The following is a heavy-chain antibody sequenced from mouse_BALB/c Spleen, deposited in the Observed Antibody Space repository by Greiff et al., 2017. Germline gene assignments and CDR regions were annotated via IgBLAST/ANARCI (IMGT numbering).Heavy chain of an antibody. CDR2: ISSGSSTI. Sequence: EVQGVESGGGLVQPGGSRKLSCAASGFTFSSFGMHWVRQAPEKGLEWVAYISSGSSTIYYADTVKGRFTISRDNPKNTLFLQMTSLRSEDTAMYYCARRDYYGSRHYAMDYWGQGTSVTVSS. J-gene: IGHJ4*01. CDR3: ARRDYYGSRHYAMDY. V-gene: IGHV5-17*02. CDR1: GFTFSSFG. D-gene: IGHD1-1*01.